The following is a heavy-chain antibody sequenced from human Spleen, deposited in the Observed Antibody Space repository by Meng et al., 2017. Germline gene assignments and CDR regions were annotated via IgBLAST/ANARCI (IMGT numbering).Heavy chain of an antibody. D-gene: IGHD1-1*01. CDR1: GYTSTNYG. Sequence: ASVKVSCNASGYTSTNYGISWVRQAPGQGLEGMGWITAYNGDTNYEEKFQGSVTMSTETSTSTIYMDLRSLEFDDSAVYYCAKDWGSTGTTVNYCMDVWGQGTTVTVSS. CDR2: ITAYNGDT. V-gene: IGHV1-18*04. CDR3: AKDWGSTGTTVNYCMDV. J-gene: IGHJ6*02.